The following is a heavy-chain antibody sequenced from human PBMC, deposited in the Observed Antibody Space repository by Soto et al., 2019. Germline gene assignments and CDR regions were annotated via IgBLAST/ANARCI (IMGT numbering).Heavy chain of an antibody. CDR2: IKEDGSEE. CDR3: ARGDDFSSQD. Sequence: GGSLRLSCVISGFTFSKYWMTWVRQAPWKGLEWVANIKEDGSEEYYVDSVKGRFTISRDNAKNSLYLQMNSLRAEDTAVYYCARGDDFSSQDWGQRTLVTVST. J-gene: IGHJ4*02. CDR1: GFTFSKYW. D-gene: IGHD6-13*01. V-gene: IGHV3-7*05.